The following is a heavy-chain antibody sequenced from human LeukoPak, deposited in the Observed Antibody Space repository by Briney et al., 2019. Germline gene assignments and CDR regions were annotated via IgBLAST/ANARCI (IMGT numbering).Heavy chain of an antibody. CDR3: AKGMDVAWYCSSTSCPDFDY. J-gene: IGHJ4*02. V-gene: IGHV3-9*01. CDR1: GFTFDDYA. CDR2: ISWNSGSI. D-gene: IGHD2-2*01. Sequence: PGGSLRLSCAASGFTFDDYAMHWVRQAPGKGLEWVSGISWNSGSIGYADSVKGRFTISRDNAKNSLYLQMNSLRAEDTALYYCAKGMDVAWYCSSTSCPDFDYWGQGTLVTVSS.